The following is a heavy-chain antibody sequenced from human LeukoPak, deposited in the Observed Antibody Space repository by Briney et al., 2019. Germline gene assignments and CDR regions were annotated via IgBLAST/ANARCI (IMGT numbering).Heavy chain of an antibody. CDR1: GYTFTSYG. J-gene: IGHJ6*03. CDR3: ARVIAARAGSYYYYYMDV. D-gene: IGHD6-6*01. CDR2: ISANNGNT. Sequence: ASXKVSCKASGYTFTSYGISWVRQAPGQGLEWMGWISANNGNTNYAQKLQGRVTMTTDTSTSTAYMELRSLRSDDTAVYYCARVIAARAGSYYYYYMDVWGKGTTVTVSS. V-gene: IGHV1-18*01.